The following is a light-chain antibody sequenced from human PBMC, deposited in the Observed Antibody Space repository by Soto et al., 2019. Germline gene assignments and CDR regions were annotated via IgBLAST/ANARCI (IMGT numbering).Light chain of an antibody. CDR1: QTISRN. CDR2: VVS. CDR3: KQSYSTPYT. V-gene: IGKV1-39*01. J-gene: IGKJ2*01. Sequence: DIQLTQSPSSLSASVGDRVTITCRASQTISRNLNWYQQKPGEAPKLLMYVVSSLQSGVPSRFSGSESATDYTLTISRLQPDDFATYYCKQSYSTPYTLGQGTKLEIK.